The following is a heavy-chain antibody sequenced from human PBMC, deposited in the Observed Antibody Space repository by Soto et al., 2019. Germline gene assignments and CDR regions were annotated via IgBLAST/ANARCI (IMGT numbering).Heavy chain of an antibody. V-gene: IGHV3-74*01. CDR3: ARGAFGAYYLDS. CDR2: IKGDVITT. CDR1: GFTFSNYW. Sequence: EVQLVESGGGLVQPGGSLRLSCVASGFTFSNYWIHWVRQTPGEGLVWVSRIKGDVITTNYADSVKGRFTISRDNAKNTVFLPMNSLRAEDTAVYYCARGAFGAYYLDSWGQETLVIVS. J-gene: IGHJ4*02. D-gene: IGHD3-3*01.